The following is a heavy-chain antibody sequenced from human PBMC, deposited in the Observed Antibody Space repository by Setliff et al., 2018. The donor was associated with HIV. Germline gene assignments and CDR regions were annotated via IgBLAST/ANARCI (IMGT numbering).Heavy chain of an antibody. CDR2: TTNKADSYNT. Sequence: GGSLRLSCTASGFTFMNNAMSWVRQAPGKGLEWVGRTTNKADSYNTNYAASVKGRFTIARDDSKKSLYLQMNSLKIEDTAVYYCVRGLGSEFDYWGQGTLVTVSS. V-gene: IGHV3-72*01. D-gene: IGHD2-15*01. CDR3: VRGLGSEFDY. CDR1: GFTFMNNA. J-gene: IGHJ4*02.